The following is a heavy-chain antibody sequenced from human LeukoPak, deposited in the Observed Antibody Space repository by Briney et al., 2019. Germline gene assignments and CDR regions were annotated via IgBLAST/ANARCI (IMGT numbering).Heavy chain of an antibody. V-gene: IGHV3-23*01. CDR2: ISPSGGTT. Sequence: GGSLRPSCAASGFTFSSYGIVWVRQAPGKGLEWVSGISPSGGTTYYVDSVKGRFTISRDNSKNTVYLQMSSLRVDDTAVYYCAKAQGYLDYWGQGTLATVSS. CDR3: AKAQGYLDY. J-gene: IGHJ4*02. CDR1: GFTFSSYG.